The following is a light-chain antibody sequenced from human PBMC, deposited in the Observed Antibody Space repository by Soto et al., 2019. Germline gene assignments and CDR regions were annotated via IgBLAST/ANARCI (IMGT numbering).Light chain of an antibody. Sequence: QSVLSQPASVSGSPGQSITISCTGTSSDVGGYNSLSWYQQHPGKVPKLMIYDVNNRPSGVSYRFSGSKSGNTASLTISGLQAEDEADYHCSSYTSSSTYVFGTGTKVTVL. CDR1: SSDVGGYNS. CDR2: DVN. J-gene: IGLJ1*01. CDR3: SSYTSSSTYV. V-gene: IGLV2-14*01.